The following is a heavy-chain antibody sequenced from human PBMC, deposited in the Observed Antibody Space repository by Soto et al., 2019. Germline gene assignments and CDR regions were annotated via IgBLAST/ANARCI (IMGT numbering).Heavy chain of an antibody. CDR2: ISGSGGST. CDR1: GFTFSSYA. J-gene: IGHJ2*01. CDR3: AKGTVGWDFDL. D-gene: IGHD4-17*01. V-gene: IGHV3-23*01. Sequence: EVQLLESGGGLVQPGGSLRLSCAASGFTFSSYAMSWVRQAPGKGLEWVSAISGSGGSTYYADSVKGRFTISRDKATNTLDLQMNSVRAEDTAVYYCAKGTVGWDFDLWGRGALVTVSS.